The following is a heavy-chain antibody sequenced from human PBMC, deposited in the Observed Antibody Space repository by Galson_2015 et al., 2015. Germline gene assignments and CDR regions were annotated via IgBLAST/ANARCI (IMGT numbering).Heavy chain of an antibody. CDR3: ARKSVDCSSTSCPQAVFAFDI. Sequence: QSGAEVKKPGESLKISCKGSGYSFTSYWIGWVRQMPGKGLEWMGIIYPGDSDTRYSPSFQGQVTISADKSISTAYLQWSSLKASDTAMYYCARKSVDCSSTSCPQAVFAFDIWGQGTMVTVSS. V-gene: IGHV5-51*01. CDR2: IYPGDSDT. CDR1: GYSFTSYW. D-gene: IGHD2-2*01. J-gene: IGHJ3*02.